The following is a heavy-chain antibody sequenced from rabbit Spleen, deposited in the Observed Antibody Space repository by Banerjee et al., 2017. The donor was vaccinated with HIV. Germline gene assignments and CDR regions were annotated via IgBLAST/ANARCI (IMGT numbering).Heavy chain of an antibody. CDR1: GFDFSSYW. Sequence: QEQLVESGGGLVQPGGSLKLSCTASGFDFSSYWMNWVRQAPGKGLEWIACITTASSGNTYYASWAKGRFTISKTSSTTMTLQMTSLTAADTATYFCARDAGTSFSTYGMDLWGPGTLVTVS. J-gene: IGHJ6*01. D-gene: IGHD4-2*01. V-gene: IGHV1S45*01. CDR3: ARDAGTSFSTYGMDL. CDR2: ITTASSGNT.